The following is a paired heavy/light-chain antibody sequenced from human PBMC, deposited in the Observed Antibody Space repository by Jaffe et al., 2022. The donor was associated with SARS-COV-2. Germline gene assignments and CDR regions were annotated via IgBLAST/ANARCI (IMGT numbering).Light chain of an antibody. Sequence: SYELTQPPSVSVSPGQTARITCSADALPKQYAYWYQQKPGQAPVLLIYKDSVRPSGIPERFSGSSSGTTVTLTISGVEAEDEADYYCQSADSSGTYVFGGGTKLTVL. CDR3: QSADSSGTYV. J-gene: IGLJ3*02. CDR2: KDS. V-gene: IGLV3-25*03. CDR1: ALPKQY.
Heavy chain of an antibody. V-gene: IGHV3-21*01. D-gene: IGHD2-15*01. J-gene: IGHJ6*02. CDR3: ARYCSGGSCYSHYYYGMDV. CDR1: GFTFSSYS. CDR2: ISSSSGYI. Sequence: EVQLVESGGGLVKPGGSLRLSCAASGFTFSSYSMNWVRQAPGEGLEWVSSISSSSGYIYYADSVKGRFTISRDNAKNSLFLQMNSLRAEDTAVYYCARYCSGGSCYSHYYYGMDVWGQGTTVTVSS.